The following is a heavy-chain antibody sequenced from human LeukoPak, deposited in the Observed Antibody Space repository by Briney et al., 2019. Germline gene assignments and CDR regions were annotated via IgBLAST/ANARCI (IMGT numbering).Heavy chain of an antibody. V-gene: IGHV3-30*03. Sequence: GRSLRLSCAASGFTFSSYGMHWVRQAPGKGLEWVAVISYDGSNKYYADSVKGRFTISRDNSKNTLYLQMNSLRAEDTAVYYCATLGGWLGSRMTRLYFDYWGQGTLVTVSS. J-gene: IGHJ4*02. CDR1: GFTFSSYG. D-gene: IGHD6-19*01. CDR2: ISYDGSNK. CDR3: ATLGGWLGSRMTRLYFDY.